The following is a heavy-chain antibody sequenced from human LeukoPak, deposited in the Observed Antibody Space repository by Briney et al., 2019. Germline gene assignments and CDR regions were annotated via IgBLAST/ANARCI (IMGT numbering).Heavy chain of an antibody. Sequence: HGESLKISCKGSGSSFTSYWIGWVRQMPGKGLEWMGIIYPGDSDTRYSPSFQGQVTISADKSISTAYLQWSSLKASDTAMYYCARPGSAVAGTYDAFDIWGQGTMVTVSS. CDR3: ARPGSAVAGTYDAFDI. CDR2: IYPGDSDT. D-gene: IGHD6-19*01. CDR1: GSSFTSYW. J-gene: IGHJ3*02. V-gene: IGHV5-51*01.